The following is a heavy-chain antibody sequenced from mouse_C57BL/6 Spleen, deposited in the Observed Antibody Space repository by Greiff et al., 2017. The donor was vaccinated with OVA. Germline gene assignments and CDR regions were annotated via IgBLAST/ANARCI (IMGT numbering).Heavy chain of an antibody. Sequence: DVMLVESGEGLVKPGGSLKLSCAASGFTFSSYAMSWVRQTPEKRLEWVAYISSGGDYIYYADTVKGRFTISRDNARNTLYLQMSSLKSEDTAMYYCTRVDGSSYDWYFDVWGTGTTVTVSS. CDR1: GFTFSSYA. J-gene: IGHJ1*03. D-gene: IGHD1-1*01. V-gene: IGHV5-9-1*02. CDR3: TRVDGSSYDWYFDV. CDR2: ISSGGDYI.